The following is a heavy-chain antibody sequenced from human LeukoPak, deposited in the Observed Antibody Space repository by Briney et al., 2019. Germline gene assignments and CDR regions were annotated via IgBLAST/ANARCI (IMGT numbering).Heavy chain of an antibody. V-gene: IGHV1-18*01. CDR1: GYTFTNYG. CDR2: ISAYNGNT. Sequence: ASVKVSCKASGYTFTNYGISRVRQAPGQGLEWMGWISAYNGNTNYAQKLQGRVTMTTDTSTSTAYMELRSLRSDDTAVYYCAVFGELFYYGMDVWGQGTTVTVSS. CDR3: AVFGELFYYGMDV. D-gene: IGHD3-10*02. J-gene: IGHJ6*02.